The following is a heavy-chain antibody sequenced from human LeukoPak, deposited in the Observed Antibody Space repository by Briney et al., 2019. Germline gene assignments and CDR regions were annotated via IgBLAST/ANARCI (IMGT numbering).Heavy chain of an antibody. CDR1: GGSISSYY. Sequence: SETLSLTCTVSGGSISSYYWSWIRQPPGKGLEWIGYIYYSGSTNYNPSLKSRVTISVDTSKNQFSLKLSSVTAADTAVYYYARLVRGSASYFDHWDQGTPVTVSS. J-gene: IGHJ4*02. CDR3: ARLVRGSASYFDH. CDR2: IYYSGST. V-gene: IGHV4-59*12. D-gene: IGHD2-21*01.